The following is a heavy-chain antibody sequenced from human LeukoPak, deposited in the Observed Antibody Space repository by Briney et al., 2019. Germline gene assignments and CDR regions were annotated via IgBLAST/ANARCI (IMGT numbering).Heavy chain of an antibody. CDR3: ARDDGGYYNDAFDI. V-gene: IGHV1-8*02. CDR1: GYTFTSYG. J-gene: IGHJ3*02. D-gene: IGHD3-22*01. CDR2: MNPNSGNT. Sequence: ASVKVSCKASGYTFTSYGINWVRQATGQGLEWMGWMNPNSGNTGYAQKFQGGVTMTRNTSISTAYMELSSLRSEDTAVYYCARDDGGYYNDAFDIWGQGTMVTVSS.